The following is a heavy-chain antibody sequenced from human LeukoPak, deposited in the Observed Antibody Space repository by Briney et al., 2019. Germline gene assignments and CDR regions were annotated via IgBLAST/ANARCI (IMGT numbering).Heavy chain of an antibody. CDR1: GFTFSSYG. CDR2: IGGSGSST. D-gene: IGHD3-10*01. CDR3: ARDWTIRGVTTYWFDP. J-gene: IGHJ5*02. V-gene: IGHV3-23*01. Sequence: GGSLRLSCAASGFTFSSYGMSWVRQAPGKGLEWVSGIGGSGSSTYYTDSVKGRFTISRDNAKNTLYLQMNSLRVVDTAVYYCARDWTIRGVTTYWFDPWGLGTLVTVSS.